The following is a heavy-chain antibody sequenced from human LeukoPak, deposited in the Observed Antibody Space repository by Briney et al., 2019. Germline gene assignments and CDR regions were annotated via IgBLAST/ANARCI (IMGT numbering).Heavy chain of an antibody. CDR3: ARIRDGYNDAYDI. V-gene: IGHV1-46*01. CDR2: INPNSGGT. D-gene: IGHD5-24*01. CDR1: GYTFTSYY. J-gene: IGHJ3*02. Sequence: ASVKVSCKASGYTFTSYYMQWVRQAPGQGPEWMGWINPNSGGTNYAQNFQGRVTLTRDTSTSTVYMELSSLRSEDTAIYYCARIRDGYNDAYDIWGQGTVVTVPS.